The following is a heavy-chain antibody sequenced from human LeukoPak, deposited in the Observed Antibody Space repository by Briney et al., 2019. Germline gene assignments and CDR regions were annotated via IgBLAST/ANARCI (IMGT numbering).Heavy chain of an antibody. D-gene: IGHD1-7*01. CDR1: GGTFSSYA. V-gene: IGHV1-69*13. J-gene: IGHJ4*02. CDR3: ARDQTGTTYSSFDY. CDR2: IIPIFGTA. Sequence: SVKVSCKASGGTFSSYAISWVRQAPGQGLEWMGGIIPIFGTANYAQKFQGRVTITADESTSSAYMELSSLRSEDTAVYYCARDQTGTTYSSFDYWGQGTLVTVSS.